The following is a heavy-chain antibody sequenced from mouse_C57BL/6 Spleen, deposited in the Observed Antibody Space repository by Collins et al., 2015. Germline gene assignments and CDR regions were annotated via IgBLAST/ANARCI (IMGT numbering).Heavy chain of an antibody. Sequence: YNENFKGKATLTEDTSSSTAYMQLSSLTSEDSAVYFCARGSYYYGSRAMDYWGQGTSVTVSS. D-gene: IGHD1-1*01. V-gene: IGHV1-56*01. J-gene: IGHJ4*01. CDR3: ARGSYYYGSRAMDY.